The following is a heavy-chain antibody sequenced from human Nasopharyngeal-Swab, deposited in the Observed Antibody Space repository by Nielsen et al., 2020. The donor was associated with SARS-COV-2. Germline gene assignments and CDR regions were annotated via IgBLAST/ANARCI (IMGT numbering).Heavy chain of an antibody. Sequence: ASVKVSCKASGYTFTSYYMHWVRQAPGQGLEWMGIINPSGGGTSYAQKFQGRVTMTRDTSTSTVYMELSSLRSEDTAVYYCARDGIAAAGPQLYYYYYGMDVWGQGTTVTVSS. D-gene: IGHD6-13*01. CDR3: ARDGIAAAGPQLYYYYYGMDV. V-gene: IGHV1-46*01. J-gene: IGHJ6*02. CDR2: INPSGGGT. CDR1: GYTFTSYY.